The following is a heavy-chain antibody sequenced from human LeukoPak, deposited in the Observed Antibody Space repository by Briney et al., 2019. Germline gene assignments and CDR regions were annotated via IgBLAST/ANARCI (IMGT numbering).Heavy chain of an antibody. Sequence: GGSLRLSCAASGFTFSSYAMSWVRQAPGKGLEWVSAISGSGGSTYYADSVKGWFTISRDNSKNTLYLQMNSLRAEDTAVYYCAKDKGSGSYYRGYFDYWGQGTLVTVSS. CDR1: GFTFSSYA. CDR3: AKDKGSGSYYRGYFDY. V-gene: IGHV3-23*01. J-gene: IGHJ4*02. CDR2: ISGSGGST. D-gene: IGHD1-26*01.